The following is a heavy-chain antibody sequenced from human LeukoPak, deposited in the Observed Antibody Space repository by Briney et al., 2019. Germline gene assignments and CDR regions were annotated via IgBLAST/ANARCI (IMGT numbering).Heavy chain of an antibody. D-gene: IGHD6-19*01. CDR3: ATGYSSGWYFYFQH. V-gene: IGHV3-48*01. J-gene: IGHJ1*01. CDR2: ISSSSSTI. CDR1: GFTFSSYS. Sequence: GRSLRLSCAASGFTFSSYSMNWVRQAPGKGLEWVSYISSSSSTIYYADSVKGRFTISRDNAKNSLSLRMNSLSAEDTAVYYCATGYSSGWYFYFQHWGQGSLVSVSS.